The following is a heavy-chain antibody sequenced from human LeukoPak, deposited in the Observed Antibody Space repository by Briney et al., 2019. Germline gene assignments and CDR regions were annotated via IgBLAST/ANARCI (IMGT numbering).Heavy chain of an antibody. CDR1: GYTLTELS. D-gene: IGHD5-12*01. Sequence: ASVKVSCKVSGYTLTELSMHWVRQAPGKGLEWMGGFDPEDGETIYAQKFQGRATMTEDTSTDTAYMELSSLRSEDTAVYYCATLGGYSGYDPVAFDYWGQGTLVTVSS. CDR2: FDPEDGET. J-gene: IGHJ4*02. CDR3: ATLGGYSGYDPVAFDY. V-gene: IGHV1-24*01.